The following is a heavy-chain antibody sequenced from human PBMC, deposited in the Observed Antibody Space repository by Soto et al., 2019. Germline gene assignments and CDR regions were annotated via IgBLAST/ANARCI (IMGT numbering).Heavy chain of an antibody. J-gene: IGHJ4*02. CDR2: IWYDGSNK. V-gene: IGHV3-33*01. Sequence: GGSLRLSCAASGFTFSIYGMHWFRQAPGKGLEWVAVIWYDGSNKYYADSVKGRFTISRDNSKNTLYLQMNSLRAEDTAVYYCARDRFQYSSGWYGEIDYWGQGTLVTVSS. D-gene: IGHD6-19*01. CDR3: ARDRFQYSSGWYGEIDY. CDR1: GFTFSIYG.